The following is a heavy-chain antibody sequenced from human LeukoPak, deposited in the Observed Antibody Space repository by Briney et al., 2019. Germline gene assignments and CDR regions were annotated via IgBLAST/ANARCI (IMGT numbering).Heavy chain of an antibody. CDR3: ARGRRTAVVTDFDY. CDR1: GGSISSYY. CDR2: IHYSGSS. D-gene: IGHD2-21*02. Sequence: PSETLSLTCTVSGGSISSYYWTWIRQPPGKGLEWIGYIHYSGSSRSHPSLNSRVTMSVDTSKSQSSLKLTSVTAADTAVYYCARGRRTAVVTDFDYWGQGTLVTVSS. V-gene: IGHV4-59*01. J-gene: IGHJ4*02.